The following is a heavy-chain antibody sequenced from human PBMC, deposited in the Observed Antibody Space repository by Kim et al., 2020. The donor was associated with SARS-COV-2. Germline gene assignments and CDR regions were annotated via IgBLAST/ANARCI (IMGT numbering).Heavy chain of an antibody. D-gene: IGHD7-27*01. V-gene: IGHV3-23*05. CDR3: AKQRWAGANSLDY. Sequence: YAESGKGGFTISGDNSKNTVYLRMNSLRVEDTAVYFCAKQRWAGANSLDYWGQGTLVTVSS. J-gene: IGHJ4*02.